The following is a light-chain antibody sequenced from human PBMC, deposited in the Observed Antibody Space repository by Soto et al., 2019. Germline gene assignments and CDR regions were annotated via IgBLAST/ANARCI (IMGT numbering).Light chain of an antibody. Sequence: QSVLTQPPSASGSPGQSLTISCTGTSSDVGFYNFVSWYQQRPGKAPKLVIYEVTKRPSGVPDRFSGSKSGNTASLTISGLQAEDEADYYCSSYTSSSRYVFGTGTKVTVL. CDR1: SSDVGFYNF. CDR3: SSYTSSSRYV. CDR2: EVT. V-gene: IGLV2-8*01. J-gene: IGLJ1*01.